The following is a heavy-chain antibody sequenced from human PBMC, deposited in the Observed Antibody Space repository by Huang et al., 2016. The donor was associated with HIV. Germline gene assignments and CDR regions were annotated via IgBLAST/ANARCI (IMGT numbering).Heavy chain of an antibody. CDR2: IDHSGST. CDR3: ASGPHSARTLDF. D-gene: IGHD6-6*01. V-gene: IGHV4-34*01. J-gene: IGHJ4*02. Sequence: QVQLQQWGAGLLKPSETLSLTCAVYGGSFTGYYWSWFRQPPGQGLEWIGEIDHSGSTNYNPSLKSRVTMSVDTSKNQFSLKLISVTAADTAMYYSASGPHSARTLDFWGQGTLVTVSS. CDR1: GGSFTGYY.